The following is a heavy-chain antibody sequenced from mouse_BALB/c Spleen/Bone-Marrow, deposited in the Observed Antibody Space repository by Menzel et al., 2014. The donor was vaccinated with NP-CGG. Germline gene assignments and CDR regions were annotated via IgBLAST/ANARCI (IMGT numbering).Heavy chain of an antibody. CDR1: GFNVKDTY. V-gene: IGHV14-3*02. CDR2: IDPANGNT. D-gene: IGHD4-1*01. Sequence: EVQLQQSGAELVKPGASVKLSCTASGFNVKDTYMHWVKQRPEQGLEWIGRIDPANGNTKYDPKFQGKATITADTSSNTAYLQLSSLTSEDTAVYYCARWEYYAMDYWGQGTSVTVSS. J-gene: IGHJ4*01. CDR3: ARWEYYAMDY.